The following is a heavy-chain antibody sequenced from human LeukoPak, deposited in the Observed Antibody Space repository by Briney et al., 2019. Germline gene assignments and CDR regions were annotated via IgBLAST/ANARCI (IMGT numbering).Heavy chain of an antibody. J-gene: IGHJ4*02. Sequence: PGGSLRLSCAASGFTFSSYAMSWVRQAPGKGLEWVGHVKSKTDGGTTDYATPVKGRFSISRDDSKNTLFLQMNSLKTEDTAVYYCTTGTWIQLWLADYWGQGTLVTVSS. CDR1: GFTFSSYA. V-gene: IGHV3-15*01. D-gene: IGHD5-18*01. CDR3: TTGTWIQLWLADY. CDR2: VKSKTDGGTT.